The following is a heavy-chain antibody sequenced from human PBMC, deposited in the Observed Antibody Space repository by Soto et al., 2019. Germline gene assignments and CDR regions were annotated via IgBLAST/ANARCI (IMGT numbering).Heavy chain of an antibody. D-gene: IGHD6-6*01. V-gene: IGHV4-59*01. CDR3: ARGLSSSSANWFDP. J-gene: IGHJ5*02. CDR2: IYYSGST. Sequence: SETLSLTCTVSGGSISSYYWSWIRQPPGRGLEWIGYIYYSGSTNYNPSLKSRVTISVDTSKNQFSLKLSSVTAADTAVYYCARGLSSSSANWFDPWGQGTLVTVPQ. CDR1: GGSISSYY.